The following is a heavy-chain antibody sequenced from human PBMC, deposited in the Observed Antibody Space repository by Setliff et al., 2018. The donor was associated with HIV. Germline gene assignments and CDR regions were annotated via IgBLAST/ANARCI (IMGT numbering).Heavy chain of an antibody. V-gene: IGHV1-46*03. CDR2: INPSGGST. D-gene: IGHD2-2*01. CDR1: GYTFTSYY. Sequence: GASVKVSCKASGYTFTSYYMHWVRQAPGQGLEWMGTINPSGGSTSYAQKFQGRVTMTRDTSTSTVYMELSSLRSEDTAVYYCARDCSSTSCPGSFNYYYYYYYMDVWGKGTTVTVS. CDR3: ARDCSSTSCPGSFNYYYYYYYMDV. J-gene: IGHJ6*03.